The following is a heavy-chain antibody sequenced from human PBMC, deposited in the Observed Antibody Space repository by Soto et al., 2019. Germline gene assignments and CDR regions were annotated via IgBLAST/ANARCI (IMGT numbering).Heavy chain of an antibody. D-gene: IGHD1-1*01. V-gene: IGHV1-18*04. CDR2: ISAYNGNT. CDR1: GYAFTSYG. CDR3: ARGTLQKTLHTRGMDV. J-gene: IGHJ6*01. Sequence: ASVKGSFKASGYAFTSYGISCVRQAPGQGLEWMGWISAYNGNTNYAQKLQGRVTMTTDTSTSTAYMELRSLRSDDTAVYYCARGTLQKTLHTRGMDVWGQGTTVTVSS.